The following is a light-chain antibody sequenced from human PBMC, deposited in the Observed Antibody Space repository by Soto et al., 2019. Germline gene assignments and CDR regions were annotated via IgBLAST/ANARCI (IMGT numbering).Light chain of an antibody. J-gene: IGKJ1*01. Sequence: EMVMPQSQVTLSLCPGYISPLSFRASHSVRSSYLVWYKQKHGQAPRLLIYGASSRATGIQDRFSGSGSGTDFTITISGMETEDFEVYFCQNYGRSPWTCGQGTKVDMK. V-gene: IGKV3-20*01. CDR2: GAS. CDR1: HSVRSSY. CDR3: QNYGRSPWT.